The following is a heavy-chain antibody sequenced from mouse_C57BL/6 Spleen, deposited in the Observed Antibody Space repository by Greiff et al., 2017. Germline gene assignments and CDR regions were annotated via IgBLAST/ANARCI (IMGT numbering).Heavy chain of an antibody. Sequence: DVQLVESGGGLVQPGGSMKLSCVASGFTFSNYWMNWVRQSPEKGLEWVAQIRLKSDNYATHYAVSVKGRFTISRDDSKSSVYLQMNNLRAEDTGIYYCTGRELGSFAYWGQGTLVTVSA. J-gene: IGHJ3*01. CDR1: GFTFSNYW. V-gene: IGHV6-3*01. D-gene: IGHD4-1*01. CDR2: IRLKSDNYAT. CDR3: TGRELGSFAY.